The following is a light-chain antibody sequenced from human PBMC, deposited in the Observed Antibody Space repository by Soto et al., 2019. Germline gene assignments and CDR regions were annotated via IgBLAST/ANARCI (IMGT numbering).Light chain of an antibody. J-gene: IGKJ1*01. Sequence: EVVLTQSPATLSVSPGERATLSCRASQSVSYNLAWYQLKPGQAPRLLTYSVSTRATGIPARFSGSGSGTEFTLTISSLQSEDFAVYSCQQYNTWPWTFGQGTKVEVK. CDR3: QQYNTWPWT. CDR1: QSVSYN. CDR2: SVS. V-gene: IGKV3D-15*01.